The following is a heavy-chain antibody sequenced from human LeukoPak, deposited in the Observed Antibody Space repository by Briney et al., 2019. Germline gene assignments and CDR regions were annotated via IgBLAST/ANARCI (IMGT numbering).Heavy chain of an antibody. J-gene: IGHJ6*02. CDR1: GFTFSNYA. CDR3: AKDRGYSNYGMDV. CDR2: ICGSGVTT. Sequence: PGGSLRLSCAPSGFTFSNYAMSWVRQAPGKGLEWVSVICGSGVTTDYADSVMGRSTISRDNSRNALYLQLDSLRAEDTAVYYCAKDRGYSNYGMDVWGQGTTVTVSS. V-gene: IGHV3-23*01. D-gene: IGHD3-22*01.